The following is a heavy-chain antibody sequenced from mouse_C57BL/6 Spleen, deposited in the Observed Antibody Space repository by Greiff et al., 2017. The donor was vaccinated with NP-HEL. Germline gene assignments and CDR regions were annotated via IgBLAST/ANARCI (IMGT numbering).Heavy chain of an antibody. Sequence: EVQVVESGGGLVKPGGSLKLSCAASGFTFSDYGMHWVRQAPEKGLEWVAYISSGSSTIYYADTVKGRFTISIDNAKNTLFLQMTSLRSEDTAMYYCARVDSSGYLYYFDYWGQGTTLTVSS. CDR1: GFTFSDYG. V-gene: IGHV5-17*01. CDR3: ARVDSSGYLYYFDY. J-gene: IGHJ2*01. D-gene: IGHD3-2*02. CDR2: ISSGSSTI.